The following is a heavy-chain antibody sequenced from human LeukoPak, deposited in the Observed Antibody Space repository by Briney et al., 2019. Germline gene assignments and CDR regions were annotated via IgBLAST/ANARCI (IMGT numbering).Heavy chain of an antibody. J-gene: IGHJ3*02. Sequence: MPSQTLSLTCTVSGGSISSGDYYWNWIRQPPGKGLEWIGYIYYSGSTYYNPSLKSRVTISVDTSKNQFSLKLSSVTAADTAVYYCARAEGRYSSGWSHDAFDIWGQGTMVTVSS. CDR2: IYYSGST. D-gene: IGHD6-19*01. V-gene: IGHV4-30-4*08. CDR1: GGSISSGDYY. CDR3: ARAEGRYSSGWSHDAFDI.